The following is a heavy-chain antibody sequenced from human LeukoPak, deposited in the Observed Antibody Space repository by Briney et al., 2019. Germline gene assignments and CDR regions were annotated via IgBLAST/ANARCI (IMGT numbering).Heavy chain of an antibody. V-gene: IGHV3-74*01. J-gene: IGHJ3*02. CDR3: SRGGYHHGFDI. D-gene: IGHD3-16*02. Sequence: GGSLTHSCTASGLTFAFRSYWMHWVRQAGGRGLLWFSRIDNDGSDTIYADSVKDRFTISRDNAKNTLYVQMNSLRAEDTAVYYCSRGGYHHGFDIWGQGTMVTVSS. CDR1: GLTFAFRSYW. CDR2: IDNDGSDT.